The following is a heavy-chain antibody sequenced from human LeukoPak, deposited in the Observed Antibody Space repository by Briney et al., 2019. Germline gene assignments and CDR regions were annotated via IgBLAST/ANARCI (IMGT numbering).Heavy chain of an antibody. CDR3: ARPSPGYSYAIDS. CDR2: IYYSGST. V-gene: IGHV4-59*08. CDR1: GGSISTYY. D-gene: IGHD5-18*01. Sequence: SETLSLTCIVSGGSISTYYWSWIRQPPGKGLEWIGYIYYSGSTSYNPSLKSRLTMSVDTSKNQFSLKLSSVTAADTAAYYCARPSPGYSYAIDSWGQGTLVTVSS. J-gene: IGHJ4*02.